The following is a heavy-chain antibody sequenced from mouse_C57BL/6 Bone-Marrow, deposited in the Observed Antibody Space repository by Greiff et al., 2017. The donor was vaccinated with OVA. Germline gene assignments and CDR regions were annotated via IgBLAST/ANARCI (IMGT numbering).Heavy chain of an antibody. J-gene: IGHJ1*03. CDR2: INPGSGGT. V-gene: IGHV1-54*01. CDR3: ARGLLWSYWYFDV. Sequence: QVQLQQSGAELVRPGTSVKVSCKASGYAFTNYLIEWVKQRPGQGLEWIGVINPGSGGTNYNEKFKGKATLTADKTSSTAYMQLSSLSSDDSAVYFCARGLLWSYWYFDVWGTGTTVTVSS. D-gene: IGHD2-1*01. CDR1: GYAFTNYL.